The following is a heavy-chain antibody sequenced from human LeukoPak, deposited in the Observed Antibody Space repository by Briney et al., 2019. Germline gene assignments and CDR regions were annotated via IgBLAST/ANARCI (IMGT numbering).Heavy chain of an antibody. Sequence: GGSLRLSCAASGFTFNIYAISWVRQAPGKGLEWVSVISGSGDIIYYTDSVQGRFIISRDNSKNTVYLQMNSLRVEDTALYYCAKDREMVELGGALDVWGQGTMVTVSS. CDR1: GFTFNIYA. J-gene: IGHJ3*01. D-gene: IGHD5-24*01. CDR2: ISGSGDII. V-gene: IGHV3-23*01. CDR3: AKDREMVELGGALDV.